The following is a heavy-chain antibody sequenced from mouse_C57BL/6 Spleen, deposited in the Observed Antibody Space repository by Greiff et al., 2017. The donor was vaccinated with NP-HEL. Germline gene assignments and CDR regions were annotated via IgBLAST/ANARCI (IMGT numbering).Heavy chain of an antibody. CDR1: GFTFSDYG. J-gene: IGHJ2*01. CDR3: AREEAYDGYIFDY. Sequence: EVKLMESGGGLVKPGGSLKLSCAASGFTFSDYGMHWVRQAPEKGLEWVAYISSGSSTIYYADTVKGRFTISRDNAKNTLFLQMTSLRSEDTAMYYCAREEAYDGYIFDYWGQGTTLTVSS. V-gene: IGHV5-17*01. D-gene: IGHD2-3*01. CDR2: ISSGSSTI.